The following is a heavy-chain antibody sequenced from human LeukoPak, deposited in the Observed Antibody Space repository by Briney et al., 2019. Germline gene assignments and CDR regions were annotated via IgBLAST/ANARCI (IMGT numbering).Heavy chain of an antibody. CDR2: ISYDGSEK. V-gene: IGHV3-30*03. CDR1: GFTFSRYG. J-gene: IGHJ4*02. CDR3: ATDRDYYDSSGYYFDY. Sequence: PGGSLRLSCAASGFTFSRYGMHWVRQAPGKGLEWVTFISYDGSEKYYADSVKGRFTISRDNSKNTLYLQMNSLRAEDTAVYYCATDRDYYDSSGYYFDYWGQGTLVTVSS. D-gene: IGHD3-22*01.